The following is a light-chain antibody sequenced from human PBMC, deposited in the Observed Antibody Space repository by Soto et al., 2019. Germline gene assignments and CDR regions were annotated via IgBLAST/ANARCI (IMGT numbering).Light chain of an antibody. Sequence: EIVLTQSPTTLSLSPGRRAALPCRASQSVGSYLAWYQHKRGKAPRLLXYDASNRATGIPARFSGSGSGKDFTLTISSLEPEHFAVYYCQQRGNWPPTWTFGQGTKVDIK. CDR2: DAS. V-gene: IGKV3-11*01. J-gene: IGKJ1*01. CDR3: QQRGNWPPTWT. CDR1: QSVGSY.